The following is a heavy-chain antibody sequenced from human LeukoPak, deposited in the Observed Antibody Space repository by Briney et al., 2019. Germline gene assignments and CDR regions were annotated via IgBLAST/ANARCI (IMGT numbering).Heavy chain of an antibody. Sequence: GGSLRLSCAASGFTFSSYEMNWVRQAPGKGLEWVSYISSSGSTIYYADSVKGRFTISRDNAKNSLYLQMNSLRAEDTAVYYCARDKISYDYVWGSYRHTSFDYWGQGTLVTVSS. CDR2: ISSSGSTI. CDR1: GFTFSSYE. D-gene: IGHD3-16*02. V-gene: IGHV3-48*03. CDR3: ARDKISYDYVWGSYRHTSFDY. J-gene: IGHJ4*02.